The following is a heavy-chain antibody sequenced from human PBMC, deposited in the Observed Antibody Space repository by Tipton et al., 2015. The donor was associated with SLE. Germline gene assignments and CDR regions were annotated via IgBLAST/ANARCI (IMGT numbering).Heavy chain of an antibody. CDR1: GGSFSGYY. V-gene: IGHV4-59*01. CDR3: ARDRLGGPFDS. D-gene: IGHD1-26*01. J-gene: IGHJ4*02. CDR2: IYDSGTT. Sequence: TLSLTCTVSGGSFSGYYWNWIRQPPGKGLEWIGYIYDSGTTNFNPSLKSRVIISADTSKNQFSLKLSSVTAADTAVYYCARDRLGGPFDSWGQGTLVTVSS.